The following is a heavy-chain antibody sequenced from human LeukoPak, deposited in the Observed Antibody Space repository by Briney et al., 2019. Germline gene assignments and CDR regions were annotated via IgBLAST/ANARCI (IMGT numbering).Heavy chain of an antibody. CDR1: GGSISTYF. J-gene: IGHJ3*02. CDR3: ARPPYRGSYLNHAFDI. CDR2: IYYSGST. D-gene: IGHD1-26*01. V-gene: IGHV4-59*08. Sequence: SETLSLTCTVSGGSISTYFWSWIRQPPGKGLEWIGYIYYSGSTNYNPSLKSRVTISVDTSKNQFSLNLSSVTAADTAVYYCARPPYRGSYLNHAFDIWGQGTMVTGYS.